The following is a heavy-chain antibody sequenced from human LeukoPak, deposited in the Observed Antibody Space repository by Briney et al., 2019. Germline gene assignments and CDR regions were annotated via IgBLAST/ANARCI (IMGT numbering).Heavy chain of an antibody. CDR3: AREEDCSGSY. D-gene: IGHD3-10*02. Sequence: SETLSLTCTVSGGSVSSSSYYWGWIRQPPGKGLEWIGSIYYSGSTYYNPSLKSRVTISVDTSKNQFSLKLSSVTAADTAVYYCAREEDCSGSYWGQGTLVTVSS. CDR2: IYYSGST. CDR1: GGSVSSSSYY. J-gene: IGHJ4*02. V-gene: IGHV4-39*07.